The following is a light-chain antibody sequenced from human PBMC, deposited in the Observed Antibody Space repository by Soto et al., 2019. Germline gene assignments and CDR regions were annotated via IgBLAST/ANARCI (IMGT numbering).Light chain of an antibody. Sequence: QSVLTQPASVSGSLGQSITISCTGSSSDVGGFNYVSWYQHHSGQAPKLIIYEVSNRPSGVSIRFSGSKSGNTASLTISGLQAEDEADYYCISYTGSSTSYVFGSGTNVTVL. J-gene: IGLJ1*01. V-gene: IGLV2-14*01. CDR2: EVS. CDR1: SSDVGGFNY. CDR3: ISYTGSSTSYV.